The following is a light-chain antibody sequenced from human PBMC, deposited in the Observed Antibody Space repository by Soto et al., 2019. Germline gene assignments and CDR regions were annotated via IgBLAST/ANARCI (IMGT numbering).Light chain of an antibody. CDR2: SNN. CDR3: AAWDDSLKEV. V-gene: IGLV1-44*01. CDR1: SSNIGSNT. Sequence: QSALTQPPSASGTPGQRVTISCSGSSSNIGSNTVNWYQQLPGTAPELLIYSNNQRPSGVPDRFSGSKSGTSASLAISGLQSEDEADYYCAAWDDSLKEVFGGGTKLTVL. J-gene: IGLJ3*02.